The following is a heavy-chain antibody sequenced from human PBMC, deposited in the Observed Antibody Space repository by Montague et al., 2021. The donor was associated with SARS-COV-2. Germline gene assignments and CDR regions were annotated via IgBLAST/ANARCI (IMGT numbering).Heavy chain of an antibody. Sequence: SETLSLTCTVSGGSTSSYYWSWIRQPAGKGLEWIGRFYTTGSTNYNPSLKSRVTMSVDTSKNQFSLKLSSVTAADTAVYYCARSTFYSSGWWDNWYFDLWGCGTLVTVSS. CDR1: GGSTSSYY. CDR2: FYTTGST. D-gene: IGHD6-19*01. CDR3: ARSTFYSSGWWDNWYFDL. J-gene: IGHJ2*01. V-gene: IGHV4-4*07.